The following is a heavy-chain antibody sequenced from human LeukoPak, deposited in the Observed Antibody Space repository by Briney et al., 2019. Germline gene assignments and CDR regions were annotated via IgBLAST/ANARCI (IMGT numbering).Heavy chain of an antibody. CDR1: GFTFSSYG. J-gene: IGHJ4*02. CDR3: ARDVVGASHY. V-gene: IGHV3-33*01. Sequence: PGGSLRLSCAASGFTFSSYGMHWVRHAPGKGLEWVAVIWYDGSNKYYADSVKGRFTISRDNSKNTLYLQMNSLRAEDTAVYYCARDVVGASHYWGQGILVTVSS. D-gene: IGHD1-26*01. CDR2: IWYDGSNK.